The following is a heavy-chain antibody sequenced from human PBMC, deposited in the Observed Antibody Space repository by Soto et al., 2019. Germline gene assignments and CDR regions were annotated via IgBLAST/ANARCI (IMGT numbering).Heavy chain of an antibody. D-gene: IGHD2-15*01. CDR1: GFTFSSYA. CDR3: ARVKEVVVVVAAAYYFDY. Sequence: PGGSLRLSCAASGFTFSSYAMHWVRQAPGKGLEWVAVISYDGSNKYYADSVKGRFTISRDNSKNTLYLQMNSLRAEDTAVYYCARVKEVVVVVAAAYYFDYWGQGTLVTVSS. J-gene: IGHJ4*02. CDR2: ISYDGSNK. V-gene: IGHV3-30-3*01.